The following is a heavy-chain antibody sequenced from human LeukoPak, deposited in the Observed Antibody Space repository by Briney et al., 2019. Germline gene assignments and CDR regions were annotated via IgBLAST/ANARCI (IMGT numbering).Heavy chain of an antibody. D-gene: IGHD6-19*01. Sequence: GGSLRLSCAASGFIFSNYAMHWVRQAPGKGLEWVAVISYDGSDKYYADSVKGRFTISRDNSKNTLDLQMNSLRPEDTAVYYCARGAVAGRGFDYWGQGTLVTVSS. CDR3: ARGAVAGRGFDY. CDR1: GFIFSNYA. V-gene: IGHV3-30*03. CDR2: ISYDGSDK. J-gene: IGHJ4*02.